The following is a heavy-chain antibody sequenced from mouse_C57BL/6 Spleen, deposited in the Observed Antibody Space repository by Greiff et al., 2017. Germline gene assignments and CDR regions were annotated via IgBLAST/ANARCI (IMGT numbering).Heavy chain of an antibody. J-gene: IGHJ2*01. CDR1: GYTFTDYN. CDR3: ARGGPYSFDY. V-gene: IGHV1-18*01. Sequence: EVQLQQSGPELVKPGASVKIPCKASGYTFTDYNMDWVKQSHGKSLEWIGDINPNNGGTSYNQKFKGKATLTVDKSSSTAYMELRSLTSEDTAVFYCARGGPYSFDYWGQGTTLTVSS. CDR2: INPNNGGT.